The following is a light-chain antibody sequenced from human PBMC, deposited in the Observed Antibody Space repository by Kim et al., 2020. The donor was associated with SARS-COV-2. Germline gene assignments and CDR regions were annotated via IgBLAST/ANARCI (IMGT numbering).Light chain of an antibody. J-gene: IGKJ1*01. V-gene: IGKV3-20*01. CDR3: QQYGSSPRT. CDR2: RAS. Sequence: SPCERATLYCRASQSVDSTALDWYQQRPGQAPRLLIYRASSRATGIPDRFSGSGSGTDFTLTISRLEPEDFAVYYCQQYGSSPRTFGQGTKVDIK. CDR1: QSVDSTA.